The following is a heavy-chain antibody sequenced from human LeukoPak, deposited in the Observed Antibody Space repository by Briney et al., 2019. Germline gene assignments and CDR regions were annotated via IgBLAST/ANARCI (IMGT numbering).Heavy chain of an antibody. Sequence: GGSLRLSCAASGFTFSSYWMSWVRQAPGKGLEWVANIKQDGSEKYYVDSVKGRFTISRDNAKNSLYLQMNSLRAEDAGVYYCAREQPYYYDSSGTALMAEIKYYFDYWGQGTLVTVSS. V-gene: IGHV3-7*01. J-gene: IGHJ4*02. CDR2: IKQDGSEK. CDR1: GFTFSSYW. CDR3: AREQPYYYDSSGTALMAEIKYYFDY. D-gene: IGHD3-22*01.